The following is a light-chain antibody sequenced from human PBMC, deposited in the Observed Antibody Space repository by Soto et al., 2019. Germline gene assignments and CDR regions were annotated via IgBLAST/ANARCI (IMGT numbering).Light chain of an antibody. CDR1: QSINTW. V-gene: IGKV1-5*01. Sequence: DFQMTQSPSTLSASVGDRVTITCRASQSINTWLAWYQQKPGKAPKLLIYDASSLQSGVPSRFSGSGSGTEFTLTISSLQPDDFATYYCQQYNTYRYTFGQGTKVDIK. J-gene: IGKJ2*01. CDR3: QQYNTYRYT. CDR2: DAS.